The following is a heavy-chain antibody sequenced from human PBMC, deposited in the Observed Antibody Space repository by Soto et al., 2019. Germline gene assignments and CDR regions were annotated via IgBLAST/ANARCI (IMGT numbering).Heavy chain of an antibody. Sequence: GGSLRLSCAASGFTFSSYAMHWVRQAPGKGLEWVAVISYDGSNKYYADSVKGRFTISRDNSKNTLYLQMNSLRAEDTAVYYCARDPDSSGWYDYWGQGTLVTVSS. J-gene: IGHJ4*02. D-gene: IGHD6-19*01. CDR1: GFTFSSYA. V-gene: IGHV3-30-3*01. CDR2: ISYDGSNK. CDR3: ARDPDSSGWYDY.